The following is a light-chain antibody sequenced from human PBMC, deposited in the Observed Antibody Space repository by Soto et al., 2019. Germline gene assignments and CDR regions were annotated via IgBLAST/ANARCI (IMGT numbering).Light chain of an antibody. CDR3: MQRTHWPWT. CDR2: KVS. J-gene: IGKJ1*01. Sequence: DVVMTQSPLSLPVTLGQPASISCRSSQSLIHSDGDTYLNWFQQRPGQSPRRLIYKVSDRDSGVPDSFTGSGSDTDFNLKISRVEAEDVGVYYCMQRTHWPWTFGHGTEVEIK. V-gene: IGKV2-30*02. CDR1: QSLIHSDGDTY.